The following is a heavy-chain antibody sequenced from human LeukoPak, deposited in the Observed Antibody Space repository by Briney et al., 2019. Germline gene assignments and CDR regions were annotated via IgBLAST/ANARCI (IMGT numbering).Heavy chain of an antibody. CDR3: ARRSRIAAAGYFDY. D-gene: IGHD6-13*01. V-gene: IGHV5-51*01. J-gene: IGHJ4*02. CDR1: GYSFTSYW. CDR2: IYPGDSET. Sequence: GESLKISCKGSGYSFTSYWIGWVRQMPGKGLEWMGIIYPGDSETRYSPSFQGQVTISADKSISTAYLRWSSLKASDTAMYYCARRSRIAAAGYFDYWGQGTLVTVSS.